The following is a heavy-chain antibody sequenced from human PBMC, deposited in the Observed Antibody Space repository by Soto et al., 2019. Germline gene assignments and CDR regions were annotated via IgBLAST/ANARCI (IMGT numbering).Heavy chain of an antibody. CDR1: QFTFSSFW. V-gene: IGHV3-7*03. Sequence: EVQLVESGGGLVQPGGSLRLSCAASQFTFSSFWMSWVRQAPGKGLEWVANIKQDGSEKYHVDSVKGRFTISRDKARNSLYMQMNSLGVEDTAVYYCASAQSKYCLDYWGQGTRVTVSS. D-gene: IGHD2-21*02. J-gene: IGHJ4*02. CDR2: IKQDGSEK. CDR3: ASAQSKYCLDY.